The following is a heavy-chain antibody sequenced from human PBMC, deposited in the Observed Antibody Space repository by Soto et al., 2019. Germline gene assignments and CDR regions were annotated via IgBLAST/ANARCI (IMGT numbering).Heavy chain of an antibody. Sequence: PSQTLSLTCAISGDSVSTASVAWNWIRQSPSRGLEWLGRTYYRSKWISDYAVSVKSRIVINLDTPKNQFSLQLNSVTPEDTAVYYCARGRDSAFDIWGQGTMVTVS. D-gene: IGHD2-15*01. V-gene: IGHV6-1*01. J-gene: IGHJ3*02. CDR3: ARGRDSAFDI. CDR2: TYYRSKWIS. CDR1: GDSVSTASVA.